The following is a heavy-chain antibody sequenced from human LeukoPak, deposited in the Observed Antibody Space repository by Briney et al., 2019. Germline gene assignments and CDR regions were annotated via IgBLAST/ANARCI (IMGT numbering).Heavy chain of an antibody. Sequence: SETLSLTCTVSGGSISSSSYYWVWIRQPPGKGLEWIGSIYYSGRTYDNSFLKSRVTISVNTSKNQFSLKLSSVTAADTAVYYCASHTAYSSSSPRSWFSHYGMDVWGQGTTVTVSS. CDR2: IYYSGRT. D-gene: IGHD6-13*01. J-gene: IGHJ6*02. CDR1: GGSISSSSYY. CDR3: ASHTAYSSSSPRSWFSHYGMDV. V-gene: IGHV4-39*01.